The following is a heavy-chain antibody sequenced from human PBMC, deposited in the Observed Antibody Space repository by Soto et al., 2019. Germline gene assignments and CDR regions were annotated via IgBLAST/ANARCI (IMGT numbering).Heavy chain of an antibody. V-gene: IGHV3-33*01. D-gene: IGHD2-15*01. J-gene: IGHJ6*02. CDR1: GFTFSSYG. Sequence: QVQLVESGGGVVQPGRSLRLSCAASGFTFSSYGMHWVRQAPGKGLEWVAVIWYDGSNKYYADSVKGRFTISRDNSKNTLYLQMNSLRAEDTAVYYCARDQGCCGMDVWGQGTTVTVSS. CDR2: IWYDGSNK. CDR3: ARDQGCCGMDV.